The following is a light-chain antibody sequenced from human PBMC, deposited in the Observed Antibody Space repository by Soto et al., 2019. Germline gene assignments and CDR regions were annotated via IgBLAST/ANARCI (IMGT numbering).Light chain of an antibody. Sequence: DIQLTQSPSTLSTSVGDRVTITCRASQSISSWLAWYQQKPGKAPNLLIYKASRLQSGVPSRFSGSGSGTEFTLTISSLQPDDFATYYCQQYNSYTYTFGQGTQLEI. CDR3: QQYNSYTYT. V-gene: IGKV1-5*03. CDR2: KAS. CDR1: QSISSW. J-gene: IGKJ2*01.